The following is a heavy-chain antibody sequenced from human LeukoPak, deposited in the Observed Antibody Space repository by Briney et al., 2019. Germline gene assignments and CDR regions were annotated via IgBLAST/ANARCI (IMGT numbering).Heavy chain of an antibody. V-gene: IGHV4-38-2*02. Sequence: SETLSLTCTVSGYSISSGYYWGWIRQPPGKGLEWIGNIYHSGNNYYNPSLKSRVTISVDTSKNQFSLKLSSVTAADTALYYCARLKYYYDASGYRAEYFQHWGQGTLVTVSS. D-gene: IGHD3-22*01. J-gene: IGHJ1*01. CDR2: IYHSGNN. CDR1: GYSISSGYY. CDR3: ARLKYYYDASGYRAEYFQH.